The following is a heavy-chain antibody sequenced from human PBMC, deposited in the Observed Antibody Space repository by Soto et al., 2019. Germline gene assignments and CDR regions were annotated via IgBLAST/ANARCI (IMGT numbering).Heavy chain of an antibody. Sequence: PSETLSLTCTVSGGSISSGDYYWSWIRQPPGKGLEWIGYIYYSGSTYYNPSLKSRVTISVDTSKNQFSLKLSSVTAADTAVYYCARDFPKYCSGGSCAYPSTLYGMEVWGQGTTVTVSS. J-gene: IGHJ6*02. CDR2: IYYSGST. CDR3: ARDFPKYCSGGSCAYPSTLYGMEV. D-gene: IGHD2-15*01. V-gene: IGHV4-30-4*01. CDR1: GGSISSGDYY.